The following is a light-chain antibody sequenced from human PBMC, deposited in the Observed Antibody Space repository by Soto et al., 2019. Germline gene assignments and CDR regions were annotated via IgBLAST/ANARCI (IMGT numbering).Light chain of an antibody. CDR3: SSYTSSSTLV. V-gene: IGLV2-14*01. CDR2: EVS. Sequence: QAVVTQPASVSGSPGQSITISCTGTSSDVGGYNYVSWYQQHPGKAPKLMIYEVSNRPSGVSNRFSGSKSGNTASLTISGLQAEGEADYYCSSYTSSSTLVFGTGAKLTVL. J-gene: IGLJ1*01. CDR1: SSDVGGYNY.